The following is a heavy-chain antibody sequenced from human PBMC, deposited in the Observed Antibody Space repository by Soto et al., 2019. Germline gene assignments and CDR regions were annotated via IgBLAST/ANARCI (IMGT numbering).Heavy chain of an antibody. CDR2: ISGYNGNF. Sequence: ASVKVSCKASGYNFNSYGVAWVRQAPGQGLEWMGWISGYNGNFMYAEKVEERVTMTTSTAYMELRSLRSDDTAVYFCAREVDIAPTPGGDYWGQGTLVTVSS. D-gene: IGHD5-12*01. CDR3: AREVDIAPTPGGDY. J-gene: IGHJ4*02. V-gene: IGHV1-18*04. CDR1: GYNFNSYG.